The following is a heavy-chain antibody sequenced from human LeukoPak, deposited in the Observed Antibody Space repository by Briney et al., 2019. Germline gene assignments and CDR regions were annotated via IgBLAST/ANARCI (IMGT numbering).Heavy chain of an antibody. CDR3: AILGELFAFDI. CDR1: GFTVSSNY. J-gene: IGHJ3*02. CDR2: IYSGGST. Sequence: GGSLRLSCAASGFTVSSNYMSWVRQAPGKGLEWVSVIYSGGSTYYADSVKGRVTIPRDNSKNTLYLQMNSLRAEDTAVYYCAILGELFAFDIWGQGTMVTVSS. D-gene: IGHD3-10*01. V-gene: IGHV3-66*04.